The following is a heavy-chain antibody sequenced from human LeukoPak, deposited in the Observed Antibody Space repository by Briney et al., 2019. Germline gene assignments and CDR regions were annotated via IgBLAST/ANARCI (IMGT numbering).Heavy chain of an antibody. D-gene: IGHD3-9*01. CDR1: GGSFSGYY. J-gene: IGHJ3*02. CDR2: INHSGST. Sequence: SETLSLTCAVYGGSFSGYYWSWIRQPPGKGLEWIGEINHSGSTNYNPSLKSRVTISVDTSKNQFSLKLSSVTAADTAVYYCARGNYDILTGSWRSDAFDIWGQGTMVTVSS. CDR3: ARGNYDILTGSWRSDAFDI. V-gene: IGHV4-34*01.